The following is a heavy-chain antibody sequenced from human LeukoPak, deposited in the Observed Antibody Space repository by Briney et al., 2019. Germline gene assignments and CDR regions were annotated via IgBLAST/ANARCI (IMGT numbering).Heavy chain of an antibody. CDR3: ARVTGTTPFDC. D-gene: IGHD1-1*01. Sequence: SETLSLTCALSGGSISSNNWWSWVRQPPGKGLEWIGEIPHGGRINYNPSLESRVTISVDTSNNQFSLKLNSVTAADTAVYFCARVTGTTPFDCWGQGTLVTVSS. CDR1: GGSISSNNW. V-gene: IGHV4-4*02. CDR2: IPHGGRI. J-gene: IGHJ4*02.